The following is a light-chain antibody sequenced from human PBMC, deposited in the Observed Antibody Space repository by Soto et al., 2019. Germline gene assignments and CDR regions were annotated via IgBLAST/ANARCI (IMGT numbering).Light chain of an antibody. CDR3: QQYNNWPPTT. CDR2: GAS. Sequence: EIVMTQSPATLSVSPGERATLSCRASQSVSSNLAWYQQKPGQAPRLLIYGASTRATGIPARFSGSGSGTEFTLTISSLQSEAFAVYYCQQYNNWPPTTFGQGKRLEIK. V-gene: IGKV3-15*01. CDR1: QSVSSN. J-gene: IGKJ5*01.